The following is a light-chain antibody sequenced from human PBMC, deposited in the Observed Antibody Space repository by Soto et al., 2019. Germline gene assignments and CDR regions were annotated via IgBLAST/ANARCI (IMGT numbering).Light chain of an antibody. V-gene: IGKV3-11*01. CDR2: DAS. CDR1: QSVSSS. CDR3: QQRSVWPPSIT. Sequence: EVVLTQSPATLSLSPGERATLSCRASQSVSSSLAWYQQKPGQAPRLLIFDASTRATGIPARFSGSGSEPDFTLTIRALEPEDFAVYYCQQRSVWPPSITFGQGTRLEIK. J-gene: IGKJ5*01.